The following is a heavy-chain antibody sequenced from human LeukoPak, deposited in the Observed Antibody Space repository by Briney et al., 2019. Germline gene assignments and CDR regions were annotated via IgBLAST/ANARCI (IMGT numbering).Heavy chain of an antibody. V-gene: IGHV4-39*01. Sequence: SETLSLTCTVSGGSISSSSYYWGWIRQPPGKGLEWIGSIYYSGSTYYNPSLKSRVTISVDTSKNQFSLKLSSVTAADTAVYYCARRGYSSSSGVDYWGQGTLVTVFS. CDR3: ARRGYSSSSGVDY. D-gene: IGHD6-6*01. CDR2: IYYSGST. CDR1: GGSISSSSYY. J-gene: IGHJ4*02.